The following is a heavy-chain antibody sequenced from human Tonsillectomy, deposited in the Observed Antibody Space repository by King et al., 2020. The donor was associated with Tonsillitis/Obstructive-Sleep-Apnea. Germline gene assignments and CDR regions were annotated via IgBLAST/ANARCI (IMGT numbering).Heavy chain of an antibody. V-gene: IGHV4-31*03. J-gene: IGHJ6*03. CDR1: GGSISSGGYY. D-gene: IGHD3-10*01. CDR3: ARDQLRGHHYYMDV. Sequence: QLQESGPGLVQPSQTLSLTFTVSGGSISSGGYYWGWIRQHPGKGLEWIGYIYYSGSTFYNPSLKSRVTISLDTSKNQFSLTLSSVTAADTAVYFCARDQLRGHHYYMDVWGKGTTVTVSS. CDR2: IYYSGST.